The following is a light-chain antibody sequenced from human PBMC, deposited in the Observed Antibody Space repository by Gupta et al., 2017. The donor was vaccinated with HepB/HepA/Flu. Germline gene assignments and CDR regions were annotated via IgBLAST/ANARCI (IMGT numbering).Light chain of an antibody. J-gene: IGLJ2*01. V-gene: IGLV2-14*03. Sequence: QPALPPPASESGSPGQSITISCTGTSSDVGGYNYVSWYQQHPGKAPKLMIYDVSNRPSGVSNRFSGSKSGNTASLTISGLQAEDEADYYCSSYTSSSTVVFGGGTKLTVL. CDR3: SSYTSSSTVV. CDR2: DVS. CDR1: SSDVGGYNY.